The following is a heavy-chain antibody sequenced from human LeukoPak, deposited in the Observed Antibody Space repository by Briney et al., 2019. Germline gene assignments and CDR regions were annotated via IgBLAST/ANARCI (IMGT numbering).Heavy chain of an antibody. J-gene: IGHJ4*02. CDR2: IRYDGSNK. Sequence: GGSLRLSCAASGFTFSSYGMHWVRQAPGKGLERVAFIRYDGSNKYYADSVKGRFAISRDNSKNTLYLQMSSLRAEDTAVYYCAKEEGIVVDYWGQGTLVTVSS. D-gene: IGHD1-26*01. V-gene: IGHV3-30*02. CDR3: AKEEGIVVDY. CDR1: GFTFSSYG.